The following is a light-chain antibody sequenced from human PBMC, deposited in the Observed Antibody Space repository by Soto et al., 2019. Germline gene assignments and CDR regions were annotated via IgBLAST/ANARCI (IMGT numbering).Light chain of an antibody. CDR3: QEFGSSPGFT. V-gene: IGKV3-20*01. J-gene: IGKJ3*01. CDR2: GTS. Sequence: EIVLTQSPGTLSLSPGERATLSCRASQNINSRYLAWYQQKPGQAPRLLIYGTSSRATGIPDRFSGSGSGAAFTLTSSRREPEALAVYDGQEFGSSPGFTFGPGTKVDIK. CDR1: QNINSRY.